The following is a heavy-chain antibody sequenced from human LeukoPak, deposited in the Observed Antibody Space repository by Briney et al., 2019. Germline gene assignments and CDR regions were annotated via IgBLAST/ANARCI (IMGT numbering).Heavy chain of an antibody. CDR1: GFTFSSYE. CDR3: ARDGHDYVDYFFDY. V-gene: IGHV3-48*03. Sequence: GGSLRLSCAASGFTFSSYEMNWVRQAPGKGLEWVPYISSSGYTIYYADSVKGRSTISRDNTKNSLYLQMNSLRAEDTAVYYCARDGHDYVDYFFDYWGQGTLVTVSS. D-gene: IGHD4-17*01. J-gene: IGHJ4*02. CDR2: ISSSGYTI.